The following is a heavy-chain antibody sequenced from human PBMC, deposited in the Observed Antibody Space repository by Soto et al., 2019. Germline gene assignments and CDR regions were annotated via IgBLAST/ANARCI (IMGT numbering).Heavy chain of an antibody. CDR3: ARYSFSGTWSKYNY. CDR2: MSHRGNT. J-gene: IGHJ4*02. V-gene: IGHV4-31*11. Sequence: SETLSLTCAVSGVFISSDAYYWSWIRQRPGKGLEWMGYMSHRGNTYYSPSLKSRITMSVDTSRNHFFLHLTSVTAADTAVYYCARYSFSGTWSKYNYWGQGTLVTVSS. CDR1: GVFISSDAYY. D-gene: IGHD1-26*01.